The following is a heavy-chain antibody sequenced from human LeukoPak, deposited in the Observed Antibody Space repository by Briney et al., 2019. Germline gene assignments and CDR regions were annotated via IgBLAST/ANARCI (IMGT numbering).Heavy chain of an antibody. J-gene: IGHJ4*02. CDR1: GGIFSAYY. V-gene: IGHV1-2*02. CDR2: INTNIGGT. D-gene: IGHD1-26*01. Sequence: ASVKVSCKVSGGIFSAYYIQWVRQAPGGGLEWVGWINTNIGGTNSAPKFQGRVSLTTDTSISTAYLELTRLTSDDTAIYYCARNWELWGQGTLVTVSS. CDR3: ARNWEL.